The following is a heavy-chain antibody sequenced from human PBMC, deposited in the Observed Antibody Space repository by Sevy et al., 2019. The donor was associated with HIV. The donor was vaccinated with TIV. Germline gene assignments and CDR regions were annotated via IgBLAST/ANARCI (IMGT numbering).Heavy chain of an antibody. J-gene: IGHJ6*02. D-gene: IGHD2-8*01. CDR1: GFTFTYAW. CDR3: ATDPIIVLLVTDGMDV. Sequence: GGSLRLSCAASGFTFTYAWMSWVRQAPGKGLEWVGRIKSRPDGGTTDYAVSVKGRFTISRDDSKNTLYLQMNSLKDEDSAVYYCATDPIIVLLVTDGMDVWGQGTTVTVSS. V-gene: IGHV3-15*01. CDR2: IKSRPDGGTT.